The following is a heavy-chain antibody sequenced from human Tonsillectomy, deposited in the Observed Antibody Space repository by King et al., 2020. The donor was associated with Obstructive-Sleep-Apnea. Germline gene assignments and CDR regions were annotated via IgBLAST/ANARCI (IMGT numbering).Heavy chain of an antibody. CDR1: GFTFDDYA. J-gene: IGHJ6*02. CDR2: LSWNSGSM. D-gene: IGHD3-10*01. CDR3: ARDRYYGSGSNYYYYGMDV. V-gene: IGHV3-9*01. Sequence: VQLVQSGGGLVQPGRSLRLSCAASGFTFDDYAMHWVRQAPGKGLEWVSGLSWNSGSMDYAGSVTGRVTISRDTAKNSLYLQMNSLRAEDTAFYYCARDRYYGSGSNYYYYGMDVWGQGTTVTVSS.